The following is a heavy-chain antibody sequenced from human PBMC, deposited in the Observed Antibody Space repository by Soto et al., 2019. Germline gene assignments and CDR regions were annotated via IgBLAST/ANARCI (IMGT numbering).Heavy chain of an antibody. V-gene: IGHV4-59*01. J-gene: IGHJ5*02. CDR2: IYYSGST. D-gene: IGHD3-9*01. CDR1: GGSISSYY. Sequence: PSETLSLTCTVSGGSISSYYWSWIRQPPGKGLEWIGYIYYSGSTNYNPSLKSRVTISVDTSKNQFSLKLSSVTAADTAVYYCARSPLRYFDWLSWFDPWGQGTLVTVSS. CDR3: ARSPLRYFDWLSWFDP.